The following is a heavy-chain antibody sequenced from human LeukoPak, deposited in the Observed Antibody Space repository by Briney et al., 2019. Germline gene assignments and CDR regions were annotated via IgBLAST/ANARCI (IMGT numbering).Heavy chain of an antibody. J-gene: IGHJ4*02. Sequence: GASVKVSCKASGYTFTGYYMHWVRQAPGLGLEWMGWINPNSGGTNYAQKFQGRVTMTRDTSISTAYMELSRLRSDDTAVYYCARGDRIQLWLLYHFDYWGQGTLVTVSS. CDR2: INPNSGGT. V-gene: IGHV1-2*02. CDR3: ARGDRIQLWLLYHFDY. CDR1: GYTFTGYY. D-gene: IGHD5-18*01.